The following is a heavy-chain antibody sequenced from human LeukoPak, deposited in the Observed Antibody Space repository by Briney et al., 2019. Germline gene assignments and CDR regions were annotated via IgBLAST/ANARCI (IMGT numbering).Heavy chain of an antibody. CDR3: VRGSYPDY. V-gene: IGHV3-23*01. J-gene: IGHJ4*02. CDR2: IHKTGDYT. CDR1: GFTFNNYA. Sequence: GGSLRLSCAASGFTFNNYALSWVRQAPGKGLEWVSAIHKTGDYTYYTDSVKGRFTISRDNSKNMLYLQMNSLRAEDTAVYYCVRGSYPDYWGQGTLVTVSS. D-gene: IGHD3-16*01.